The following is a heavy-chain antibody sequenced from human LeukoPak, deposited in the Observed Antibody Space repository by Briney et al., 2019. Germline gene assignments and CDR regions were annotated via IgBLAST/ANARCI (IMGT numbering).Heavy chain of an antibody. J-gene: IGHJ6*02. CDR1: GGSISSSSYY. CDR3: ARAVTGYYPLYYYCGMDV. D-gene: IGHD3-9*01. V-gene: IGHV4-39*01. CDR2: IYYSGST. Sequence: PSETLSLTCTVSGGSISSSSYYWGWIRQPPGKGLEWIGSIYYSGSTYYNPSLKSRVTISVDTSKNQFSLKLSSVTAADTAVYYCARAVTGYYPLYYYCGMDVWGQGTTVTVSS.